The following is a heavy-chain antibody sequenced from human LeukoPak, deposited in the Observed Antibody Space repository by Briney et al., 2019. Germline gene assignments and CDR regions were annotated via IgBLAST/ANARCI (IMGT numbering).Heavy chain of an antibody. Sequence: PSETLSLTCTVSGGSISSYYWSWIRQPPGKGLEWIGYIYYSGYTNYNPSLKSRVTISVDTSKNQFSLKLSSVTAADTAVYYCARDPPPAYCSSTSCYPMDVWGKGTTVTVSS. CDR2: IYYSGYT. J-gene: IGHJ6*03. CDR3: ARDPPPAYCSSTSCYPMDV. D-gene: IGHD2-2*01. V-gene: IGHV4-59*12. CDR1: GGSISSYY.